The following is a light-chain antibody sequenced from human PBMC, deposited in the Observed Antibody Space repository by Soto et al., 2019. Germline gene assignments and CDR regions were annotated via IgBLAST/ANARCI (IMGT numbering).Light chain of an antibody. J-gene: IGKJ4*01. CDR2: AAS. CDR1: QGISSY. Sequence: IQLTQSPSSLSASVGDRVTITCRASQGISSYLAWYQQKPGKAPKLLIYAASTLQSGVPSRFSGSGSGTDFTLTISILQPEDFATYYCQQLNSYPRALTFGGGTKVEIK. CDR3: QQLNSYPRALT. V-gene: IGKV1-9*01.